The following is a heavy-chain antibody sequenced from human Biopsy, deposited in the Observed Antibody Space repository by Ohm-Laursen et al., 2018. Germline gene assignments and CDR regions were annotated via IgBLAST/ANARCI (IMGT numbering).Heavy chain of an antibody. CDR3: ARDSGILNYGNFKYYHYYGMDV. CDR1: GDSVTKYY. Sequence: PSDTLSLTCTVSGDSVTKYYWSWIRKPPGTGLEWIGHIYYSVMTNYNPSLQSRVSISVDTSRNQVSLTLSSVTAADTAVYYCARDSGILNYGNFKYYHYYGMDVWGQGTKVTVSS. J-gene: IGHJ6*02. V-gene: IGHV4-59*02. CDR2: IYYSVMT. D-gene: IGHD4-11*01.